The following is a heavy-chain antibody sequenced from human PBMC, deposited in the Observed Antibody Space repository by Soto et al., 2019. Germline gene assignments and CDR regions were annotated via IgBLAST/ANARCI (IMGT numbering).Heavy chain of an antibody. Sequence: GASVKVSCKASGYTFTSYGISWVRQAPGQGLEWMGWISAYNGNTNYAQKLQGRVTMTTDTSTSTAYMELRSLRSDDTAVYYCAREGRYYDILRRAGGFDSWGQGTLVTVSS. V-gene: IGHV1-18*01. J-gene: IGHJ5*01. CDR1: GYTFTSYG. CDR2: ISAYNGNT. CDR3: AREGRYYDILRRAGGFDS. D-gene: IGHD3-9*01.